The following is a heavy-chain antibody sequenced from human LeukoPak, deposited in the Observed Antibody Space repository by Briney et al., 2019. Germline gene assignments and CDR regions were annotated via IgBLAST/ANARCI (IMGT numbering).Heavy chain of an antibody. J-gene: IGHJ3*02. D-gene: IGHD3-22*01. CDR3: ANYYDSSGFRKLSAFDI. CDR2: IYYSGST. Sequence: SETLSLTCTVSGGSISSSSYYWGWIRQPPGKGLEWIGSIYYSGSTYYNPSLKSRVTISVDTSKNQFSLKLSSVTAADTAVYYCANYYDSSGFRKLSAFDIWGQGTTVTVSS. CDR1: GGSISSSSYY. V-gene: IGHV4-39*07.